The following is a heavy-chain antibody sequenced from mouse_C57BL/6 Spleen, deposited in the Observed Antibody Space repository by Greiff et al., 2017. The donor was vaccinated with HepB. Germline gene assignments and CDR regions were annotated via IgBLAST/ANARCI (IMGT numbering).Heavy chain of an antibody. J-gene: IGHJ2*01. Sequence: EVKLVESGGGLVKPGGSLKLSCAASGFTFSSYTISWVRQTPEKRLEWVATISGGGGNTYYPDSVKGRFTISRDNAKNTLYLQMSSLRSEDTALYYCARIFITTVVFDYWGQGTTLTVSS. CDR1: GFTFSSYT. D-gene: IGHD1-1*01. CDR3: ARIFITTVVFDY. CDR2: ISGGGGNT. V-gene: IGHV5-9*01.